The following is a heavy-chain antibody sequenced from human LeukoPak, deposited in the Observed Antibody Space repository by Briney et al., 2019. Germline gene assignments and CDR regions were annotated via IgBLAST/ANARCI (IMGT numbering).Heavy chain of an antibody. V-gene: IGHV4-4*02. CDR3: ARVVKVGRGGYTYYFDY. J-gene: IGHJ4*02. D-gene: IGHD5-24*01. CDR1: GGSISSSNW. CDR2: ISHSGST. Sequence: SGTLSLTCAVSGGSISSSNWWSWVRQSPGKGLEWVGEISHSGSTNYNPSLKSRATISVDKSKNQFSLNLRYVTAADTAVYYCARVVKVGRGGYTYYFDYWGQGTLVTVSS.